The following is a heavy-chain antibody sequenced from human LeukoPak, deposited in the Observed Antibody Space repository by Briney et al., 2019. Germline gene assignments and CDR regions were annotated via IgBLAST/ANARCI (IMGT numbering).Heavy chain of an antibody. CDR1: GYTFTSYY. CDR3: AKEPSYYYGSGSYPPLDY. V-gene: IGHV1-46*01. CDR2: INPSGGST. J-gene: IGHJ4*02. D-gene: IGHD3-10*01. Sequence: ASVKVSCKASGYTFTSYYMHWVRQAPGQGLEWMGIINPSGGSTSYAQKFQGRVTMTRDTSTSTVYMELSGLRSEDTAVYYCAKEPSYYYGSGSYPPLDYWGQGTLVTVSS.